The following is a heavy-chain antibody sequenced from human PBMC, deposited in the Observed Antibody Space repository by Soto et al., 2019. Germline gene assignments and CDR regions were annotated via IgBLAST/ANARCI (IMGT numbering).Heavy chain of an antibody. J-gene: IGHJ5*02. Sequence: EVQLLQSGGDLVQPGGSLRVSCVASGVSFSNFAMSWVRQAPGKGLEWVSGIRGSGAESHYADSVRGRFTISRDNSKNTVYLEMHSLNVRDTAVYYCARSEGADGVVWFDTWGQGTLVTVSS. CDR1: GVSFSNFA. CDR3: ARSEGADGVVWFDT. CDR2: IRGSGAES. V-gene: IGHV3-23*01. D-gene: IGHD1-26*01.